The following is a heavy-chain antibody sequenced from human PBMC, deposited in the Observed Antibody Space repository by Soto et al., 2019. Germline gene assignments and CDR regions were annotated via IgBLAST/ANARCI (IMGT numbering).Heavy chain of an antibody. D-gene: IGHD6-19*01. CDR1: GFTVSSNY. CDR2: IYSGGST. V-gene: IGHV3-53*01. Sequence: GGSLRLSCAASGFTVSSNYMSWVRQAPGKGLEWVSVIYSGGSTYYADSVKGRFTISRDNSKNTLYLQMNSLRAEDTAVYYCARISSSGAGGGYFDYWGQGTLVTVSS. CDR3: ARISSSGAGGGYFDY. J-gene: IGHJ4*02.